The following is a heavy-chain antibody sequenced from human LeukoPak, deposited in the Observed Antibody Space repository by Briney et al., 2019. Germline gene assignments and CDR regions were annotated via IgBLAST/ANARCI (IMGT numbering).Heavy chain of an antibody. CDR2: IDPSDSYT. J-gene: IGHJ5*02. CDR3: ARDIVVVPAAKAFDP. D-gene: IGHD2-2*01. Sequence: GEALKISCKGAGCGFTSYWISWGRRMAGKGGGWMGRIDPSDSYTNYSPSFQGHVTISADKSISTAYLQWSSLKASDTAMYYCARDIVVVPAAKAFDPWGQGTLVTVSS. CDR1: GCGFTSYW. V-gene: IGHV5-10-1*01.